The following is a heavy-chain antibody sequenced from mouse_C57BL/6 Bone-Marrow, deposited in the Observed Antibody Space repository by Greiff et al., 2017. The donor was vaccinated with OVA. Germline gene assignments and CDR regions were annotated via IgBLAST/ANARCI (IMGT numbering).Heavy chain of an antibody. J-gene: IGHJ2*01. Sequence: QVQLKESGAELVKPGASAETPCNASGYAFSSHWMNWVKQSPGKGLGWSGQNNPGDGDANYNGKFKSKATLTADKSSITAYMQLSSLTSEDSAVYFCARGYYWGQGTTLTVSS. V-gene: IGHV1-80*01. CDR2: NNPGDGDA. CDR1: GYAFSSHW. CDR3: ARGYY.